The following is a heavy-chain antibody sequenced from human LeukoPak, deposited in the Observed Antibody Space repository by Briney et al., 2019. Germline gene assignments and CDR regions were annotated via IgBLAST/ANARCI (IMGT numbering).Heavy chain of an antibody. CDR1: GYTFTSYG. J-gene: IGHJ6*02. Sequence: ASVKVSCKASGYTFTSYGISWVRQAPGQGLEWMGWISAYNGNTNYAQKLQGRVSMTTDTSTSTAYMELRSLRSDDTAVYYCARGSGGYGPYYYYGMDVWGQGTTVTVSS. V-gene: IGHV1-18*01. CDR2: ISAYNGNT. D-gene: IGHD6-19*01. CDR3: ARGSGGYGPYYYYGMDV.